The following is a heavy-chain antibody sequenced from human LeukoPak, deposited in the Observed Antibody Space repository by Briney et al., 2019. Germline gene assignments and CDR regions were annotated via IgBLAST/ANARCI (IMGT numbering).Heavy chain of an antibody. D-gene: IGHD3-22*01. CDR2: IYHSGST. Sequence: PSETLSLTCAVSGGSISSSNWWSWVRQPPGKGLEWIGEIYHSGSTNYNPSLKSRVTISVDTSKNQFSLKLSSVTAADTAVYYCARVSVHDSSGCLFDYWGQGTLVTVSS. V-gene: IGHV4-4*02. J-gene: IGHJ4*02. CDR3: ARVSVHDSSGCLFDY. CDR1: GGSISSSNW.